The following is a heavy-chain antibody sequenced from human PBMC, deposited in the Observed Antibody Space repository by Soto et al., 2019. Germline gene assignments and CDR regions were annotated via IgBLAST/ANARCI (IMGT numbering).Heavy chain of an antibody. J-gene: IGHJ5*02. CDR1: GLLVNNNY. D-gene: IGHD2-8*01. Sequence: PGGSLRLSCAASGLLVNNNYMSWVRQSPGKGLEWVSIMYSGGTTYYADSVKGRFTMSRDDSKNTVYLQMNSLRAEDTAVYYCARERDGHNPNWFDLWGQGTLVTVSS. CDR2: MYSGGTT. V-gene: IGHV3-53*01. CDR3: ARERDGHNPNWFDL.